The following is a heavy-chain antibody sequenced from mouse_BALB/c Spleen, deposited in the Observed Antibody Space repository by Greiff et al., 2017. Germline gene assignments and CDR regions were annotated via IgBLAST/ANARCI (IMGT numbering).Heavy chain of an antibody. J-gene: IGHJ2*01. V-gene: IGHV5-6-4*01. CDR3: TRDDDYDGYCDY. CDR2: ISIGGSYT. D-gene: IGHD2-4*01. Sequence: EVQGVESGGGLVKPGGSLKLSCAASGFTFSSYTMSWVRQTPEKRLEWVATISIGGSYTYYPDSVKGRFTISRDNAKNTLYLQMSSLKSEDTAMYYCTRDDDYDGYCDYWGQGTTRTVSS. CDR1: GFTFSSYT.